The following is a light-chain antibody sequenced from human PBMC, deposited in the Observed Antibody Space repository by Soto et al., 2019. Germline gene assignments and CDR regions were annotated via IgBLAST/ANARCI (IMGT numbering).Light chain of an antibody. Sequence: AIQLTQSPSSLSASLGDRVTITCRASQGISSALAWYQQKPGKAPKLLIYDASSLESGVPSRFSGSGSGTDFTLTISSLQPEDFATYYCQQFNSYSITFGQGTRLEIK. J-gene: IGKJ5*01. V-gene: IGKV1-13*02. CDR2: DAS. CDR3: QQFNSYSIT. CDR1: QGISSA.